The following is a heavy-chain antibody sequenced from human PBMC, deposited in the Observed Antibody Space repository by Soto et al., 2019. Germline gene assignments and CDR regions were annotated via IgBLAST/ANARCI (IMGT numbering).Heavy chain of an antibody. CDR3: ARGRATGRYSSGYYY. Sequence: SETLSLTCAVSGGSFSDYYWNWIRQPPGKGLEWIGEINHSGSTNYNPSLKSRVTISVDTSKNQFSLKLNSVTAADTAVYYCARGRATGRYSSGYYYWGQGTLVTVSS. D-gene: IGHD6-19*01. V-gene: IGHV4-34*01. CDR1: GGSFSDYY. J-gene: IGHJ4*02. CDR2: INHSGST.